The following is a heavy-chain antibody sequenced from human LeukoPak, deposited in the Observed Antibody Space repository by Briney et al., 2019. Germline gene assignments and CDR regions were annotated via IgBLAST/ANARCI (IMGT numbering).Heavy chain of an antibody. J-gene: IGHJ4*02. CDR3: GRDFSNTSGFKVVVDY. Sequence: ASVKVSCKASGYTFTSYGISWVRQAPGQGLEWVAWISAYNGDTKYAQNFQGRVTLTTDASTTTAYMELRSLRSDDTAVYYCGRDFSNTSGFKVVVDYWGQGTLVIVSS. V-gene: IGHV1-18*01. CDR2: ISAYNGDT. D-gene: IGHD3-22*01. CDR1: GYTFTSYG.